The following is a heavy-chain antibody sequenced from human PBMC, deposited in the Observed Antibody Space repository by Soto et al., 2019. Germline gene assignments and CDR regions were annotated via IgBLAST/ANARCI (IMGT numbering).Heavy chain of an antibody. V-gene: IGHV1-8*01. Sequence: ASVKVSCKASGYTFTSYDINWVRQATGQGLEWMGWMNPNSGNTGYAQKFQGRVTMTRNTSISTAYMELSSLRSEDTAVYYCARGLWVRGGGSCYGKHRRCVWFDPWGQGTLVTVSS. CDR2: MNPNSGNT. D-gene: IGHD2-15*01. CDR1: GYTFTSYD. CDR3: ARGLWVRGGGSCYGKHRRCVWFDP. J-gene: IGHJ5*02.